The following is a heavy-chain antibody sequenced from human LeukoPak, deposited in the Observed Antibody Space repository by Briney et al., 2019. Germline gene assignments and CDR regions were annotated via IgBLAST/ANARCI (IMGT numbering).Heavy chain of an antibody. J-gene: IGHJ4*02. D-gene: IGHD2/OR15-2a*01. CDR1: GFTFSSYA. CDR2: ISYDGSNK. CDR3: AKAQGTTYNCEE. Sequence: GGSLRLSCAASGFTFSSYAMHWVRQAPGKGLEWVAVISYDGSNKYYADSVKGRFTISRDNSKNTVYLQMNSLRAEDTAVYYCAKAQGTTYNCEEWGQGTLVTVSS. V-gene: IGHV3-30-3*01.